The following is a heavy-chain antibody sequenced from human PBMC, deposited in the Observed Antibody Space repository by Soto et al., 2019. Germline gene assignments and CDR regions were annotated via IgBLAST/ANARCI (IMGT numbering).Heavy chain of an antibody. CDR2: INSDGSST. Sequence: GGSLRLSCAASGFTFSSYWMHWVRQAPGKGLVWVSRINSDGSSTSYADSVKGRFTISRDNAKNTLYLQMNSLRAEDTAVYYCAREGLFDYGEHAGWFDPWGQGTLVTVSS. CDR1: GFTFSSYW. V-gene: IGHV3-74*01. D-gene: IGHD4-17*01. CDR3: AREGLFDYGEHAGWFDP. J-gene: IGHJ5*02.